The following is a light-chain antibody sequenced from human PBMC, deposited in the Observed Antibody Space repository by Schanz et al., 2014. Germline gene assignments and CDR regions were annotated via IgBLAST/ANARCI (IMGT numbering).Light chain of an antibody. Sequence: QSALTQPRSVSGSPGQSVTISCTGTSSDIGGYNYVSWYQHHPGEAPKLMIYDDTERPSGVPDRFSGAKSDNTASLTIAGLQAEDEADYYCTSYTPSSSTLYVVGTGTKLPVL. V-gene: IGLV2-11*01. CDR1: SSDIGGYNY. CDR3: TSYTPSSSTLYV. CDR2: DDT. J-gene: IGLJ1*01.